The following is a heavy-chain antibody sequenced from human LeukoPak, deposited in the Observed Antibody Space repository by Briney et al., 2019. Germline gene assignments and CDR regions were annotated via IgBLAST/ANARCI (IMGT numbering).Heavy chain of an antibody. CDR1: GDSINSYY. Sequence: PSETLSLTCTVSGDSINSYYWSWIRQPAGKGLEWIGHIYTSGNTNYNPSLKSRVTMSVDTSKNQFSLKLSSVTAADTAVYYCARDRFNNYFDYWGQGTLVIVSS. CDR3: ARDRFNNYFDY. J-gene: IGHJ4*02. V-gene: IGHV4-4*07. CDR2: IYTSGNT.